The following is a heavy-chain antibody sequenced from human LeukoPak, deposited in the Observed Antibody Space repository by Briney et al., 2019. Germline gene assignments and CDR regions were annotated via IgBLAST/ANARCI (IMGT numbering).Heavy chain of an antibody. CDR1: GGSINSGTYY. J-gene: IGHJ6*03. D-gene: IGHD3-9*01. CDR3: ARDQTGGYYDILTGYYDYYYMDV. CDR2: IYSSGST. Sequence: SQTLSLTCTVSGGSINSGTYYWGWIGQPAGKGLERIGRIYSSGSTNYNPSLKSRVTISVDTSKNQFSLKLSSVTAADTAVYHCARDQTGGYYDILTGYYDYYYMDVWGKGTTVTISS. V-gene: IGHV4-61*02.